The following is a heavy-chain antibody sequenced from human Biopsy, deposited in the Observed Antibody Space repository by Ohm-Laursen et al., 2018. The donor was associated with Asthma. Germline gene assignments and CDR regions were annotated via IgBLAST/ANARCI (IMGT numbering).Heavy chain of an antibody. CDR3: ARGPEWSGLDI. CDR2: SDHRGNT. J-gene: IGHJ6*02. Sequence: SDTLSLTCRMYGLSSSAYYWTWIRQTPGKGLEWIGESDHRGNTNTNATLKSRVTISKAKSANDFSLKMKSVTAADTAIYYCARGPEWSGLDIWGQGTTVTVSS. V-gene: IGHV4-34*01. D-gene: IGHD3-3*01. CDR1: GLSSSAYY.